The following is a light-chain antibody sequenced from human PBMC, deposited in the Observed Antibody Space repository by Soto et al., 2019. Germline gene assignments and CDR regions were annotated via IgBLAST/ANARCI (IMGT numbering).Light chain of an antibody. CDR1: QSVSSY. CDR3: QQRNAWPRNT. CDR2: DIS. V-gene: IGKV3-11*01. Sequence: DIVLTQCPATLSLSPGERATLSCRASQSVSSYLAWYQQKPGQAPRLLIYDISNRATGIPARFIGSGSGTDFTLTISSLEPEDSAVYYCQQRNAWPRNTFGQGTKLEI. J-gene: IGKJ2*01.